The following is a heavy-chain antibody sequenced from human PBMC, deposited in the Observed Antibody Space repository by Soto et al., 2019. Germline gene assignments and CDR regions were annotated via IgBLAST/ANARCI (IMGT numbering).Heavy chain of an antibody. D-gene: IGHD3-22*01. V-gene: IGHV3-33*01. Sequence: GGSLRLSCAASGFTFSSYGMHWVRQAPGKGLEWVAVIWYDGSNKYYADSVKGRFTISRDNSKNTLYLQMNSLRAEDTAVYYYARDRRAYYYDSSGYPLGYWGQGTLVTVSS. J-gene: IGHJ4*02. CDR1: GFTFSSYG. CDR2: IWYDGSNK. CDR3: ARDRRAYYYDSSGYPLGY.